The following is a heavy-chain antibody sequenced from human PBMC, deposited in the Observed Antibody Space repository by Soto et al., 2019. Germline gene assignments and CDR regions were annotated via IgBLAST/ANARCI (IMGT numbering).Heavy chain of an antibody. V-gene: IGHV3-21*01. CDR1: GFPLEKYG. CDR3: ARESEELTSNFDY. D-gene: IGHD1-7*01. J-gene: IGHJ4*02. CDR2: ISFSGDYI. Sequence: PGGSLRLSCAVSGFPLEKYGMNWVRQAPGKGLEWVSSISFSGDYIYYADSVKGRFTISRDNARNSLYLEMNSLRAEDTAVYYCARESEELTSNFDYWGQGTLVTVSS.